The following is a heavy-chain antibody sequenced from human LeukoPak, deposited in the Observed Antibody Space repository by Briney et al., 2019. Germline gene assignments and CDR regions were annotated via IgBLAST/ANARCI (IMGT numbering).Heavy chain of an antibody. CDR2: INHSGSA. V-gene: IGHV4-34*01. J-gene: IGHJ4*02. CDR1: GGSFNDYS. D-gene: IGHD6-13*01. CDR3: ARLGLYTSSWHRYYYFDY. Sequence: KPSQTLSPTFGVHGGSFNDYSWTSIRPSPGKGLGWIVEINHSGSATYNPSIQSRFTMSVDASKNQFSLRLSSVTAADTAVYYCARLGLYTSSWHRYYYFDYWGQGTLVTVSS.